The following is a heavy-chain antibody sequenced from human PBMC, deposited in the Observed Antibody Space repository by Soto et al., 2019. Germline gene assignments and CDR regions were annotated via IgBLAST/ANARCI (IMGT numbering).Heavy chain of an antibody. J-gene: IGHJ5*02. CDR3: ARDRAINYDILTGYYNPNWFGP. V-gene: IGHV4-61*01. CDR1: GGSVSSGSYY. CDR2: IYYSGST. Sequence: SETLSLTCTVSGGSVSSGSYYWSWIRQPPGKGLEWIGYIYYSGSTNYNPSLKSRVTISVDTSKNQFSLKLSSVTAADTAVYYCARDRAINYDILTGYYNPNWFGPWGQGTLVTVSS. D-gene: IGHD3-9*01.